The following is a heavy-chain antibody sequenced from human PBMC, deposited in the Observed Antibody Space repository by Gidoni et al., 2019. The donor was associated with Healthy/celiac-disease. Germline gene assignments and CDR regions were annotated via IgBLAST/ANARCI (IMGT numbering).Heavy chain of an antibody. J-gene: IGHJ3*02. CDR1: GYTFTSYA. CDR2: INAGNGNT. D-gene: IGHD6-13*01. CDR3: ARFYSSSWYWAFDI. Sequence: QVQLVQSGAEVKKPGASVKVSCKASGYTFTSYAMHWVRQAPGQRLEWMGWINAGNGNTKSSQKFQGRVTITRDTSASTAYMELSSLRSEDTAVYYCARFYSSSWYWAFDIWGQGTMVTVSS. V-gene: IGHV1-3*01.